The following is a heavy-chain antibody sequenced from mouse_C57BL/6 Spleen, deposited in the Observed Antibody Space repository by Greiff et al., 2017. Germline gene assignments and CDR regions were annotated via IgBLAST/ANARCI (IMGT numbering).Heavy chain of an antibody. CDR2: IYPSDSET. V-gene: IGHV1-61*01. Sequence: QVQLQQPGAELVRPGSSVKLSCKASGYTFTSYWMDWEKQRPGQGLEWIGNIYPSDSETHYNQKFKDKATLTVDKSSSTAYMQLSSLTSEDSAVYYCARSDYDYDYYAMDYWGQGTSVTVSS. J-gene: IGHJ4*01. D-gene: IGHD2-4*01. CDR3: ARSDYDYDYYAMDY. CDR1: GYTFTSYW.